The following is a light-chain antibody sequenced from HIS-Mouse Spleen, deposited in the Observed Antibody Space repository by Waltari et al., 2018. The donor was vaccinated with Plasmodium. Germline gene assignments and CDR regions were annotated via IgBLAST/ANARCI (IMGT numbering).Light chain of an antibody. CDR3: QQYGSSPYT. CDR2: GAS. CDR1: QSVSSSY. J-gene: IGKJ2*01. V-gene: IGKV3-20*01. Sequence: EIVLTQSPGTLSLSPGERATLSCRASQSVSSSYLAWYQQKPGQAPRLLIYGASSRATGIPDKFSVSGSGTDFTLTISRLEPEDFAVYYCQQYGSSPYTFSQVTKLEI.